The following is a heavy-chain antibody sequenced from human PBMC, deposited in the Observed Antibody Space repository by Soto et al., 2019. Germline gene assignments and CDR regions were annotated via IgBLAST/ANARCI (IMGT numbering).Heavy chain of an antibody. CDR3: AKDESGYSYGYYYYGMDV. CDR1: GFTVSSNY. Sequence: GGSLRLSCAASGFTVSSNYMSWVRQAPGKGLEWVSAISGSGGSTYYADSVKGRFTISRDNSKNTLYLQMNSLRAEDTAVYYCAKDESGYSYGYYYYGMDVWGQGTTVTVSS. D-gene: IGHD5-18*01. V-gene: IGHV3-23*01. CDR2: ISGSGGST. J-gene: IGHJ6*02.